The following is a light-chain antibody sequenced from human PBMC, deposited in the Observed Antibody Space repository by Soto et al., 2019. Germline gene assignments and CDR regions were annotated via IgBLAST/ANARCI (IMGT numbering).Light chain of an antibody. CDR1: QSISRY. CDR2: AAS. V-gene: IGKV1-39*01. J-gene: IGKJ2*03. Sequence: DIQMTQSPSSLSASVGDRVTITCRASQSISRYLYWYQQKPGKAPKLLIYAASSLQSAVPSRFSGSGSGTDFTLTISSLQPEYFATYYCQQTYSTLDSCGQAPKLEIK. CDR3: QQTYSTLDS.